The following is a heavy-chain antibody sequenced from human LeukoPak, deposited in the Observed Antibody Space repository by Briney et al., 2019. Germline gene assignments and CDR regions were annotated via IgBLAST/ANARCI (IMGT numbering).Heavy chain of an antibody. V-gene: IGHV4-59*01. D-gene: IGHD3-10*01. CDR1: GGSISSYY. CDR3: ARGAGDYGSGDYFDY. CDR2: IYYSGST. Sequence: KPSETLSLTCTVSGGSISSYYWSWIRQPPGKGLEWIGYIYYSGSTNYNPSLKSRVTISVDTSKNQFSLKLSSVTAADTAVYYCARGAGDYGSGDYFDYWGQGTLVTVSS. J-gene: IGHJ4*02.